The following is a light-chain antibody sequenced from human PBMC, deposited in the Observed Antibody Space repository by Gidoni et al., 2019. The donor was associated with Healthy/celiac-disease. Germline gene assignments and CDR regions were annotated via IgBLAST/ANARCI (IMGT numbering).Light chain of an antibody. CDR2: LGS. Sequence: DIVMNQYPLYLPVTSGEPASISCRSSQSLLHSTGYNYLDWYLQKPGQSPQLLIYLGSNRASVVPDRFSGSGSGTDFTLKISRVEAEDAGVYYCMQALQTPLTFGGXTKVEIK. CDR3: MQALQTPLT. J-gene: IGKJ4*01. V-gene: IGKV2-28*01. CDR1: QSLLHSTGYNY.